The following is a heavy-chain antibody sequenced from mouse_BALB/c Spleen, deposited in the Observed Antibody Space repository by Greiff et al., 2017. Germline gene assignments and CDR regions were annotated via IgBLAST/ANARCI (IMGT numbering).Heavy chain of an antibody. J-gene: IGHJ4*01. D-gene: IGHD2-4*01. Sequence: DVQLVESGGGLVKPGGSLKLSCAASGFTFSSYAMSWVRQSPEKRLEWVADISSGGGYTYYPDTVTGRFTISRDNAKNTLYLEMSSLRSEDTAMYYFGGVMSTKGGDAMDYWGQGTSVTVAS. CDR1: GFTFSSYA. V-gene: IGHV5-9-4*01. CDR3: GGVMSTKGGDAMDY. CDR2: ISSGGGYT.